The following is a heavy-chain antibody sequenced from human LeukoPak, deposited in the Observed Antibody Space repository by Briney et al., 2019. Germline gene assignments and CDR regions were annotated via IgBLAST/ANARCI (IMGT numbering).Heavy chain of an antibody. CDR1: GFTFSSYA. Sequence: GGSLRLSCAASGFTFSSYAMSWVRQAPGKGLEWVSAISGSGGSTYYADSVKGWFTISRDNSKNTLYLQMNSLRAEDTAVYYCAKKPGDYGVYFDYWGQGTLVTVSS. V-gene: IGHV3-23*01. CDR2: ISGSGGST. CDR3: AKKPGDYGVYFDY. D-gene: IGHD4-17*01. J-gene: IGHJ4*02.